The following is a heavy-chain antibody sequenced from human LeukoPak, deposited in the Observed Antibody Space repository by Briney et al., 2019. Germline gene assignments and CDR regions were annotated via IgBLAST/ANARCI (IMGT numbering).Heavy chain of an antibody. Sequence: ASVRVSCKASGYTFTSYDINWVRQATGQGLEWMGWMNPNSGNTGYAQKFQGRVTITRNTSISTACMELSSLRSEDTAVYYCARCNYDSSGYYYEAYYYYYYYMDVWGKGTTVTVSS. J-gene: IGHJ6*03. V-gene: IGHV1-8*03. D-gene: IGHD3-22*01. CDR1: GYTFTSYD. CDR2: MNPNSGNT. CDR3: ARCNYDSSGYYYEAYYYYYYYMDV.